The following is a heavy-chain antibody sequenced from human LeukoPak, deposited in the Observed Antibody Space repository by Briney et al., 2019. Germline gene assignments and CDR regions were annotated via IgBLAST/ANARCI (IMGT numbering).Heavy chain of an antibody. CDR2: IYYSGST. Sequence: SETLSLTCTVSGGSISSYYWSWIRQPPGKGLEWIGYIYYSGSTNYNPSLKSRVTISVDTSKNQFSLNLSSVTAADTAVYYCARDRYSGYGLGAFDIWGQGTMVTVSS. CDR3: ARDRYSGYGLGAFDI. V-gene: IGHV4-59*01. D-gene: IGHD5-12*01. J-gene: IGHJ3*02. CDR1: GGSISSYY.